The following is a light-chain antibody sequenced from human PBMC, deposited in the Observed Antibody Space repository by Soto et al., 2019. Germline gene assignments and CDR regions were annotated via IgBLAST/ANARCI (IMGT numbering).Light chain of an antibody. V-gene: IGLV2-14*01. J-gene: IGLJ1*01. CDR1: SSDVGGYNY. CDR3: SSYTSSSPYV. Sequence: ARTQPASVSGAPVEWSTISCTGTSSDVGGYNYVSWYQQHPGKAPKLMIYEVSNRPSGVSNRFSGSKSGNTASLTISGLQAEDEADYYCSSYTSSSPYVFGTGTKVTVL. CDR2: EVS.